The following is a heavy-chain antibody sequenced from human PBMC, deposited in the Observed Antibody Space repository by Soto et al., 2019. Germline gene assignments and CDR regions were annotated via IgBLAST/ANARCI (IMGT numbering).Heavy chain of an antibody. CDR1: GGSFSGYY. D-gene: IGHD2-15*01. CDR3: AKAGRGYCSGCSCYSRPDAFDI. CDR2: INHSGST. V-gene: IGHV4-34*01. J-gene: IGHJ3*02. Sequence: PTETLSLTCAVYGGSFSGYYWSWIRQPPGKGLEWIGEINHSGSTNYNPSLKSRVTISVDTSKNQFSLRLSSVTAADTAVYYCAKAGRGYCSGCSCYSRPDAFDIWGQGTMVTLSS.